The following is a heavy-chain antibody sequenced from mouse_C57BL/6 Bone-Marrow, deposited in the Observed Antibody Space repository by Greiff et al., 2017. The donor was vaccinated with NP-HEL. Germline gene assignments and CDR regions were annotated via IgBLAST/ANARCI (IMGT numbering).Heavy chain of an antibody. D-gene: IGHD1-1*01. CDR3: ARSATTVVATGYWYFDV. V-gene: IGHV1-52*01. CDR1: GYTFTSYW. CDR2: IDPSDSET. Sequence: QVQLQQPGAELVRPGSSVKLSCKASGYTFTSYWMHWVKQRPIQGLEWIGNIDPSDSETHYNQKFKDKATLTVAKSSSTAYMQLSSLTSEDSAVYSCARSATTVVATGYWYFDVWGTGTTVTVSS. J-gene: IGHJ1*03.